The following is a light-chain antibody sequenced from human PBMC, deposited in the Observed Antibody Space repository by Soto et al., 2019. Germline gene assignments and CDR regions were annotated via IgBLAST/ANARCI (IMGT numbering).Light chain of an antibody. Sequence: EMVMTQSPATLSVSPGERATLSCRASQSVSSNLAWYQQKPGQGPRLLIYGASIRATGIPARFSGSGSGTEFTLTISSLQSEDFAVYYCQQYNNWPRTFGQGTKVDIK. CDR3: QQYNNWPRT. CDR1: QSVSSN. CDR2: GAS. J-gene: IGKJ1*01. V-gene: IGKV3-15*01.